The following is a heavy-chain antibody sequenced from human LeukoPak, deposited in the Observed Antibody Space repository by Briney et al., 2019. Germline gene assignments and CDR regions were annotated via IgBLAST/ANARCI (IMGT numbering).Heavy chain of an antibody. J-gene: IGHJ6*02. V-gene: IGHV3-30-3*01. CDR2: ISYDGSNK. D-gene: IGHD4-23*01. CDR1: GFTFSSYA. CDR3: ATRSNLYGGNSFYYGMDV. Sequence: GGSLRLSCAASGFTFSSYAMHWVRQAPGKGLEWVAVISYDGSNKYYADSVKGRFTISRDNSKNTLYLQMNSLRAEDTAVYYCATRSNLYGGNSFYYGMDVWGQGTTVTVSS.